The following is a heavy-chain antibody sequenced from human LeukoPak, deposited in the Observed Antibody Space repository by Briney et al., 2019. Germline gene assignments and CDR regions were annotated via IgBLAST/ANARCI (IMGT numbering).Heavy chain of an antibody. CDR3: ARDHWSHYYGSGGQNYFDP. J-gene: IGHJ5*02. Sequence: ASVNVSCKASGYTFTTYGISWVRQAPGRGLEWMGWISPYNGYTNYAQKLQGRVTMTTDTSTNTAYMDLRSLRSDDTAVYYCARDHWSHYYGSGGQNYFDPWGQGTLVIVSS. CDR2: ISPYNGYT. CDR1: GYTFTTYG. V-gene: IGHV1-18*01. D-gene: IGHD3-10*01.